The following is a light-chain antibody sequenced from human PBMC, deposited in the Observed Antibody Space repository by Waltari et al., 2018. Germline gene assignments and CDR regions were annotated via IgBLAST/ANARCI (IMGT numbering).Light chain of an antibody. J-gene: IGLJ2*01. V-gene: IGLV2-11*01. CDR1: SSDIGYYNA. CDR3: SSYAGSNTVL. Sequence: QAAPTQPPSVSGSPGPSVTITCPGTSSDIGYYNAVSWYQQHPGKAPKLMIYEVSKRPSGVSDRFSGSKSGNTASLTISGLQAEDEADYYCSSYAGSNTVLFGGGTRLTVL. CDR2: EVS.